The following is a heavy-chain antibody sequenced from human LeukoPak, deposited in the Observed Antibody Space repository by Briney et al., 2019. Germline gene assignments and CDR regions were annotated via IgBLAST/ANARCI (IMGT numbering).Heavy chain of an antibody. D-gene: IGHD3-16*01. CDR2: ISGSGDST. CDR3: AKGGWGTVLDY. CDR1: GFTFSNYA. J-gene: IGHJ4*02. Sequence: GGSLRLSCAASGFTFSNYAMPWVRQAPGKGLEWVSTISGSGDSTYYSDSVKGRFTISRDNSENTLYLQLNSLRAEDTAVYYCAKGGWGTVLDYWGQGTLVTVS. V-gene: IGHV3-23*01.